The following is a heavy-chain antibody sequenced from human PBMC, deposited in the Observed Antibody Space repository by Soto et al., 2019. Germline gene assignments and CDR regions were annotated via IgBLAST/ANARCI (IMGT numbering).Heavy chain of an antibody. V-gene: IGHV1-69*13. CDR1: GGTFTSFS. CDR3: ERRLYGDYDY. D-gene: IGHD4-17*01. J-gene: IGHJ4*02. CDR2: IIPLFGTP. Sequence: SVKVSCKASGGTFTSFSFSWVRQAPGQGLEWMGGIIPLFGTPNYARRFRARVTITADESTSTAYMELSSLRSEETAVYYCERRLYGDYDYWGQGTLVT.